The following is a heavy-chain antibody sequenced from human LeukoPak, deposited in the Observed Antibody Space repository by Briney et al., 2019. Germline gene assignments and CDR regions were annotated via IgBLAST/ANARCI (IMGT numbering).Heavy chain of an antibody. CDR2: IYTSGST. D-gene: IGHD1-14*01. Sequence: SETLSLTCTVSGGSISSYYWSWIRQPAGKGLEWIGRIYTSGSTNYNPSLKSRVIISADTSKNEFSLRLRSVTAADTAVYYCARGPGRNVFDIWGGGTGSPSLQ. J-gene: IGHJ3*02. CDR3: ARGPGRNVFDI. CDR1: GGSISSYY. V-gene: IGHV4-4*07.